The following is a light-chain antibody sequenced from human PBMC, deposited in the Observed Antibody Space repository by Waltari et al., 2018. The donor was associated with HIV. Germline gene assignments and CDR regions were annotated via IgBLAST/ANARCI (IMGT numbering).Light chain of an antibody. V-gene: IGKV1-17*01. Sequence: DIPLTQSPSSLSASVGYSITITCRASRGIRNDLGWYQQKQGQAPKRLIYTAFTLQSGVPSRFSGSGSGTDFTLTISSLQPDDFATYYCLQYSNYPFTFGQGTKLEIK. J-gene: IGKJ2*01. CDR2: TAF. CDR1: RGIRND. CDR3: LQYSNYPFT.